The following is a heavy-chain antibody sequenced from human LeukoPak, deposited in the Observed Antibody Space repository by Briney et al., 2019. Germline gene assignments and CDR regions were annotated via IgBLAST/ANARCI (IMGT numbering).Heavy chain of an antibody. CDR2: ISGSGGST. J-gene: IGHJ4*02. CDR3: AKDPSQTPWLDY. D-gene: IGHD5-24*01. CDR1: GFTFSSYA. V-gene: IGHV3-23*01. Sequence: GGSLRLSCAASGFTFSSYAMSWVRQAPGKGLEWVSAISGSGGSTYYADSVEGRFTISRDNSKNTLYLQMNSLRAEDTAVYYCAKDPSQTPWLDYWGQGTLVTVSS.